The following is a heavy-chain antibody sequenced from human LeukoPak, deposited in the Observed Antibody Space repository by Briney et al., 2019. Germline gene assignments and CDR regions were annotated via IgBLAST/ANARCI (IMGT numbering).Heavy chain of an antibody. CDR3: ARDFWSGYYSGVEFDP. CDR2: INPNSGGT. V-gene: IGHV1-2*02. D-gene: IGHD3-3*01. J-gene: IGHJ5*02. CDR1: GYTFTSYG. Sequence: EASVKVSCKASGYTFTSYGISWVRQAPGQGLEWMGWINPNSGGTNYAQKFQGRVTMTRDTSISTAYMELSRLRSDDTAVYYCARDFWSGYYSGVEFDPWGQGTLVTVSS.